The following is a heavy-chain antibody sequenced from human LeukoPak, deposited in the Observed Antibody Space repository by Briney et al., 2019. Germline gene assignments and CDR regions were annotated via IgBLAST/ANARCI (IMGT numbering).Heavy chain of an antibody. D-gene: IGHD3-10*01. V-gene: IGHV1-18*01. J-gene: IGHJ4*02. Sequence: ASVKVSCKASGYTFTSYGISWVRQAPGQGLEWMGWISAYNGNTNYAQKLQGRVTMITDTSTSTAYMELRSLRSDDTAVYYCAFRYGSGSQAVASFDYWGQGTLVTVSS. CDR1: GYTFTSYG. CDR3: AFRYGSGSQAVASFDY. CDR2: ISAYNGNT.